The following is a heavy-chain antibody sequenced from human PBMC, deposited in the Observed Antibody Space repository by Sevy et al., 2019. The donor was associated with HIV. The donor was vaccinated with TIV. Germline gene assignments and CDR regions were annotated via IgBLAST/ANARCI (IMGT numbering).Heavy chain of an antibody. V-gene: IGHV3-30-3*01. CDR3: ARDFDTAMVDYYYYYGMDV. J-gene: IGHJ6*02. CDR2: ISYDGNNK. D-gene: IGHD5-18*01. Sequence: GGSLRLSCAASGFTFSRYAVHWVRQAPGKGLEWVAVISYDGNNKYYGHSLKGRCTITRDNSNSTLSLQMNSLRAEDTAVYYCARDFDTAMVDYYYYYGMDVWGQGTTVTVSS. CDR1: GFTFSRYA.